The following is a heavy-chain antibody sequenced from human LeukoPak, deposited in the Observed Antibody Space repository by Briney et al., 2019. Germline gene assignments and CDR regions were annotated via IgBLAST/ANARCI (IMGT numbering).Heavy chain of an antibody. D-gene: IGHD3-10*01. CDR1: GFTFSTYW. J-gene: IGHJ4*02. CDR2: IKKDGSEK. V-gene: IGHV3-7*05. Sequence: GGSLRLSCAASGFTFSTYWMSRVRQAPGKGLEWVANIKKDGSEKYYVDSVKGRFTISRDNAKNSLYLQMNSLRAEDTAMYYCARDAGSGSLFDYWGQGTLVTVSS. CDR3: ARDAGSGSLFDY.